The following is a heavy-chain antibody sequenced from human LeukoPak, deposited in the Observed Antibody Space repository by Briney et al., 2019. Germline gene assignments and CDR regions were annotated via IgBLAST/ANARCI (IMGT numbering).Heavy chain of an antibody. CDR1: GFTVSNNY. Sequence: GGSLRLSCAVFGFTVSNNYMSWVRQAPGKGLEWVSLIYSGGDTYYADSVKGRFTISRDNSKNTLYLQMNSLRAEDTAVYYCAVLNNGWRFQHWGQGTLVTVSS. D-gene: IGHD6-19*01. V-gene: IGHV3-53*01. CDR3: AVLNNGWRFQH. CDR2: IYSGGDT. J-gene: IGHJ1*01.